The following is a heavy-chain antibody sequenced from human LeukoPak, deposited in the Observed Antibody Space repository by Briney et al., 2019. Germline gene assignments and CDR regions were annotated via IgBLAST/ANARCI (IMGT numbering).Heavy chain of an antibody. CDR2: ISGSAGST. CDR3: ARVFGAGYSDY. CDR1: GFTFSSYA. J-gene: IGHJ4*02. D-gene: IGHD4/OR15-4a*01. Sequence: GGTLRLSCAASGFTFSSYAMSWVRQAPGKGLEWVSTISGSAGSTYYADSVKGRFTISRDNSKNTLYLQMNSLRAEDTAVYYCARVFGAGYSDYWGQGTLVTVSS. V-gene: IGHV3-23*01.